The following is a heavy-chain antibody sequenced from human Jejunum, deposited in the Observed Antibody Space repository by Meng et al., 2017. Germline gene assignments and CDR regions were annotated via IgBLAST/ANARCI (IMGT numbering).Heavy chain of an antibody. Sequence: GESLKISCKASEFSFTSYWIGWVRQMPGKGLEWIGIINPRDSDSKYSPSFQGHVTMSADKSTDTAYLQWSSLQASDTAMYYCARSLWFRGQLFSAGECDPWGQGTLVTVSS. CDR1: EFSFTSYW. V-gene: IGHV5-51*01. CDR2: INPRDSDS. CDR3: ARSLWFRGQLFSAGECDP. D-gene: IGHD3-10*01. J-gene: IGHJ5*02.